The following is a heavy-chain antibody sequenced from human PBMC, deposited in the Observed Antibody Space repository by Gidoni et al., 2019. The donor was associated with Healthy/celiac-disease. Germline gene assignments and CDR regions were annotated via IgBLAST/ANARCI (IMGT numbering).Heavy chain of an antibody. Sequence: QVQLQQWGAGLLKPSETLSLTCAVYGGSFSGYYWSWIRQPPGKGLEWIGEINHSGSTNYNPSLKSRVTISVDTSKNQFSLKLSSVTAADTAVYYCARARFRVGVYGGLGLDYWGQGTLVTVSS. V-gene: IGHV4-34*01. D-gene: IGHD3-16*01. CDR2: INHSGST. CDR1: GGSFSGYY. J-gene: IGHJ4*02. CDR3: ARARFRVGVYGGLGLDY.